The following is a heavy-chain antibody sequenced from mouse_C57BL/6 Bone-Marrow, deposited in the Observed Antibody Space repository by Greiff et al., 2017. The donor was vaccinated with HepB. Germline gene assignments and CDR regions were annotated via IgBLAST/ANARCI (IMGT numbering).Heavy chain of an antibody. J-gene: IGHJ3*01. Sequence: VKLMESGPELVKPGASVKISCKASGYAFSSSWMNWVKQRPGKGLEWIGRIYPGDGDTNYNGKFKGKATLTADKSSSTAYMQLSSLTSEDSAVYFCARGELGRFAYWGQGTLVTVSA. D-gene: IGHD4-1*01. CDR3: ARGELGRFAY. CDR2: IYPGDGDT. V-gene: IGHV1-82*01. CDR1: GYAFSSSW.